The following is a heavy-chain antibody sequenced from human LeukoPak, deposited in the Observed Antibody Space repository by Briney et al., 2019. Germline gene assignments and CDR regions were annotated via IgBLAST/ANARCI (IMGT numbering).Heavy chain of an antibody. CDR1: GFTFSSYA. Sequence: GGSLRLSCAASGFTFSSYAMNWVRQAPGKGLEWVALISYDGSNKYYADSVKGRFTISRDNSKSTLYLQMNSLRAEDTAVYYCAKAFSGWFSTFDYWGQGILVTVSS. CDR3: AKAFSGWFSTFDY. CDR2: ISYDGSNK. J-gene: IGHJ4*02. D-gene: IGHD6-19*01. V-gene: IGHV3-30-3*01.